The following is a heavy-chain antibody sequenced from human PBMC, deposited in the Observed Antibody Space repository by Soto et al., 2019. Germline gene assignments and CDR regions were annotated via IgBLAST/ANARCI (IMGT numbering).Heavy chain of an antibody. J-gene: IGHJ6*02. V-gene: IGHV4-30-4*01. D-gene: IGHD2-2*01. Sequence: PSETLSLTCTVSGGSISSGDYYWSWIRQPPGKGLEWIGYIYYSGSTYYNPSLKSRVTISVDTSKNQFSLKLSSVTAADTAVYYCARAVVVVPAVPYYYGMDVWGQGTTVTVSS. CDR1: GGSISSGDYY. CDR2: IYYSGST. CDR3: ARAVVVVPAVPYYYGMDV.